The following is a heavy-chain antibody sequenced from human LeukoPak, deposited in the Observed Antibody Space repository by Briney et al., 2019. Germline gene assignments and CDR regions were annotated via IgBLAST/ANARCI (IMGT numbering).Heavy chain of an antibody. Sequence: PGESLRLSCAASGFDLSTYEMNWVRQAPGKGLEWIADITISGHTKNYADSVKGRFTISSDNTRTSLYLQMNSLRVEDTGVYYCARGDPHADLWGQGTLVTVSS. J-gene: IGHJ5*02. CDR1: GFDLSTYE. V-gene: IGHV3-48*03. CDR2: ITISGHTK. CDR3: ARGDPHADL.